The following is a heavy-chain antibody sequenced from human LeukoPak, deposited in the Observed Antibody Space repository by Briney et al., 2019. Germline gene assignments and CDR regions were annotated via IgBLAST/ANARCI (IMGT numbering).Heavy chain of an antibody. J-gene: IGHJ6*02. V-gene: IGHV3-30*18. D-gene: IGHD2-2*01. CDR3: AKDSLVVVPAAMTIYYYGMDV. Sequence: PGRSLRLSCAASGXTFSSYGMHWVRQAPGKGLEWVAVISYDGSNKYYADSVKGRFTISRDNSKNTLYLQMNSLRAEDTAVYYCAKDSLVVVPAAMTIYYYGMDVWGQGTTVTVSS. CDR2: ISYDGSNK. CDR1: GXTFSSYG.